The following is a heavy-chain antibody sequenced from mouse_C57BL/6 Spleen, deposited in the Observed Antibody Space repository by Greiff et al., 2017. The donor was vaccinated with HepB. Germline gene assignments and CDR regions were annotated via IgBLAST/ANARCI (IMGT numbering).Heavy chain of an antibody. Sequence: VQLQQSGPELVKPGASVKISCKASGYTFTDYYMNWVKQSHGKSLEWIGDINPNNGGTSYNQKFKGKATLTVDKSSSTAYMELRSLASEDSAVYYCARIRRRDYFDYWGQGTTLTVSS. J-gene: IGHJ2*01. CDR2: INPNNGGT. CDR3: ARIRRRDYFDY. CDR1: GYTFTDYY. D-gene: IGHD2-12*01. V-gene: IGHV1-26*01.